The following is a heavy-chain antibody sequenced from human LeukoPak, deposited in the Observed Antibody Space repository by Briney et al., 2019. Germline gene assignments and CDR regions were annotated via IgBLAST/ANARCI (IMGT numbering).Heavy chain of an antibody. CDR3: AKDSSQGGDYFDY. D-gene: IGHD3-16*01. V-gene: IGHV3-23*01. CDR2: MNGSGVIT. Sequence: PGGSRRLSCAASGITLSSYAMSWVRQAQGKGLGWVSAMNGSGVITYYTDSVKGRLNISRDNSKKTVYLQMNSLRAEDTAIYYCAKDSSQGGDYFDYWGQGTLVTVSS. CDR1: GITLSSYA. J-gene: IGHJ4*02.